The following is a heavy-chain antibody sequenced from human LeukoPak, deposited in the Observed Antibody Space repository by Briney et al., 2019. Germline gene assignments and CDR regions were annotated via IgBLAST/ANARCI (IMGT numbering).Heavy chain of an antibody. Sequence: SETLSLTCTVSGGSISSYYWSWIRQPPGKGLEWIGYIYSLGSTNYNPSLKSRVTMSVDTSKNQFSLKVRSVTAADTAIYYCAKGPTVGTPTAVDYWGQGILVTVSS. V-gene: IGHV4-59*12. CDR1: GGSISSYY. J-gene: IGHJ4*02. CDR3: AKGPTVGTPTAVDY. D-gene: IGHD4-23*01. CDR2: IYSLGST.